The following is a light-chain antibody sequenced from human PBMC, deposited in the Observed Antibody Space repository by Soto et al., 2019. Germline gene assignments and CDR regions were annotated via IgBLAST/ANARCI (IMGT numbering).Light chain of an antibody. V-gene: IGLV1-44*01. Sequence: QSVLTQPPSVSGTPGQRVAIPCSGSSSNIGSNTVNWYQQLPRMAPKLLIYYNSDQRPSGVPDRFSGSKSGTSASLAISGLQSADEGDYFCASWDDTLHGPLFGGGTKLTVL. CDR1: SSNIGSNT. J-gene: IGLJ2*01. CDR2: YNSD. CDR3: ASWDDTLHGPL.